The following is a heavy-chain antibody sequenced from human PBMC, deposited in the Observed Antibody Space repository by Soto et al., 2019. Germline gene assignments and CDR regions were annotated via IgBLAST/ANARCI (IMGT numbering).Heavy chain of an antibody. CDR2: IDNGGRK. CDR3: ARDPYSRIAGL. V-gene: IGHV3-66*01. Sequence: EEKLEESGGNLAQPGGSLRLSCAASGITVGTHYMSWVRQAPGLGLEWVSLIDNGGRKNYADSVKGRFTISRDNSKNTVHLQMNSLRVEDTAVYYCARDPYSRIAGLWGQGILVTVSS. CDR1: GITVGTHY. J-gene: IGHJ4*02. D-gene: IGHD6-13*01.